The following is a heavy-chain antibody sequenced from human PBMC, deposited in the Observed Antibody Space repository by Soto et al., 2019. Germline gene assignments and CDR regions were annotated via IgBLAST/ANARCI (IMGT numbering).Heavy chain of an antibody. J-gene: IGHJ4*02. Sequence: GGSLRLSCAASGFTFSSYAMSWVRQAPGKGLEWVSAISGSGGSTYYADSVKGRFTISRDNSKNTLYLQMNSLRAEDTAVYYCAKVRYYDILTGYYYFDYWGQGTLVTVSS. CDR3: AKVRYYDILTGYYYFDY. D-gene: IGHD3-9*01. CDR1: GFTFSSYA. CDR2: ISGSGGST. V-gene: IGHV3-23*01.